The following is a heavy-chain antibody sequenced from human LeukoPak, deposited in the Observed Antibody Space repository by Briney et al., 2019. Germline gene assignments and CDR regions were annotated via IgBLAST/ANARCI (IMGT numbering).Heavy chain of an antibody. V-gene: IGHV3-33*08. CDR1: GFTFSSYS. CDR2: IWYDGSNK. Sequence: GGSLRLSCAASGFTFSSYSMNWVRQAPGKGLEWVAVIWYDGSNKYYADSVKGRFTISRDNSKNTLYLQMNSLRAEDTAVYYCAREYEDYYDSSGFEYFQHWGQGTLVTVSS. CDR3: AREYEDYYDSSGFEYFQH. J-gene: IGHJ1*01. D-gene: IGHD3-22*01.